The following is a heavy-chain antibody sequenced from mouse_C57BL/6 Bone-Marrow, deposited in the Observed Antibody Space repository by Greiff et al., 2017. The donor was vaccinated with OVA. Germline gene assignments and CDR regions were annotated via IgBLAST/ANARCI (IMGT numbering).Heavy chain of an antibody. J-gene: IGHJ1*03. Sequence: QVQLKESGAELMKPGASVKLSCKATGYTFTGYWIEWVKQRPGHGLEWIGEILPGSGSTNYNEKFKGKATFTADTSSNTAYMQLSSLTTEDSAIYSCARSGGYYGNYEDWYFDVWGTGTTVTVSS. D-gene: IGHD2-1*01. CDR3: ARSGGYYGNYEDWYFDV. V-gene: IGHV1-9*01. CDR2: ILPGSGST. CDR1: GYTFTGYW.